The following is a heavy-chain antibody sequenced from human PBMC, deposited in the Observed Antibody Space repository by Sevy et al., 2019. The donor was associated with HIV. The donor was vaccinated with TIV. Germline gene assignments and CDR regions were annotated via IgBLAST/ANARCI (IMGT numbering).Heavy chain of an antibody. Sequence: GGSLRLSCAASGFTFSSYSMNWVRQAPGKGLEWVSSISSSSSYIYYADSVKGRFTISRDNAKNPLYLQMNSLRAEDTAVYYCARDQSRDSSGYLIFDYWGQGTLVTVSS. CDR1: GFTFSSYS. D-gene: IGHD3-22*01. CDR3: ARDQSRDSSGYLIFDY. V-gene: IGHV3-21*01. J-gene: IGHJ4*02. CDR2: ISSSSSYI.